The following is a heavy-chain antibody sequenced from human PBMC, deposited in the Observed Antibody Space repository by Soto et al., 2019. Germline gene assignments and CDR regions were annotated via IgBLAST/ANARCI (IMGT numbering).Heavy chain of an antibody. Sequence: EVQLVESGGGLVQPGGSLRLSCSASGFTFSRYWMHWVRQVPGKGLQWVSHINSDGTTTNYVDSVKGRFTNSRDNAKNTLYLQMNSLSAEDTSVYYGARETEYSSGLTDYWGQGTLVTVSS. CDR3: ARETEYSSGLTDY. J-gene: IGHJ4*02. D-gene: IGHD3-22*01. CDR2: INSDGTTT. V-gene: IGHV3-74*01. CDR1: GFTFSRYW.